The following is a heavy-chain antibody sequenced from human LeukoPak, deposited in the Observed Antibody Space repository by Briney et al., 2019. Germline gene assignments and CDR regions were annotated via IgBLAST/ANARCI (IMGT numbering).Heavy chain of an antibody. D-gene: IGHD4-17*01. V-gene: IGHV4-59*08. CDR1: GGSISSYY. CDR2: IYHSGST. J-gene: IGHJ4*02. CDR3: ASGRGTVTRFDN. Sequence: SETLSLTCTVSGGSISSYYWSWIRQPPGKGLEWIGYIYHSGSTNSNLSLKSRVTISVDTSKNRFSLKLSSVTAADTAVYYCASGRGTVTRFDNWGQGTLVTV.